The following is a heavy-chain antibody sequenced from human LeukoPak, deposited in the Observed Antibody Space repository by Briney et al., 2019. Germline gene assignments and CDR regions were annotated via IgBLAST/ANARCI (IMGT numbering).Heavy chain of an antibody. V-gene: IGHV3-11*01. CDR1: GGSISSYY. CDR2: ISSSGSTI. D-gene: IGHD3-16*01. J-gene: IGHJ3*02. CDR3: ARGALYDKGAFDI. Sequence: LSLTCTVSGGSISSYYWSWIRQPPGKGLEWVSYISSSGSTIYYADSVKGRFTISRGNAKNSLYLQMNSLRAEDTAVYYCARGALYDKGAFDIWGQGTMVTVSS.